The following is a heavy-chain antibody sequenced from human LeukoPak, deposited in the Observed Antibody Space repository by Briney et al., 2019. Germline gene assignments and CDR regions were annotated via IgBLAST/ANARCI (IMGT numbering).Heavy chain of an antibody. D-gene: IGHD6-19*01. J-gene: IGHJ3*02. Sequence: PAGGSLRLSCAASGFTFSSYGMSWVRQAPGKGLEWVSAISGSGGSTYYADSVKGRFTISRDNSKNTLYLQMNSLRAEDTAVYYCAKERQWLVHRHAFDIWGQGTMVTVSS. CDR2: ISGSGGST. CDR1: GFTFSSYG. V-gene: IGHV3-23*01. CDR3: AKERQWLVHRHAFDI.